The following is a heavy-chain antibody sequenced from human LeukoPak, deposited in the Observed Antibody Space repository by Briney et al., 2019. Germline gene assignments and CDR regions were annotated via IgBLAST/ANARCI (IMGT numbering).Heavy chain of an antibody. CDR2: ISYDGSNK. D-gene: IGHD7-27*01. CDR3: ARDSKNWGICADY. CDR1: GFTFSSYA. V-gene: IGHV3-30*04. Sequence: PGRSLRLSCAASGFTFSSYAMHWVRQAPGKGLEWVAVISYDGSNKYYADSVKGRFTISRDNSKNTLYLQMNSLRAEDTAVYYCARDSKNWGICADYWGQGTLVTVSS. J-gene: IGHJ4*02.